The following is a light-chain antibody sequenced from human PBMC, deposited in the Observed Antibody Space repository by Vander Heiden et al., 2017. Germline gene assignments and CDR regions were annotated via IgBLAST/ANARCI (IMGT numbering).Light chain of an antibody. J-gene: IGKJ4*01. CDR2: WAS. CDR1: QSVLYSSNNKNY. Sequence: DILTTQSPDSLAVSLGERAAINCKSSQSVLYSSNNKNYLAWYQQKPGQPPKLLIYWASTRESGVPDRFSGSGSGTDFTLTISSLQAEDVAVYYCQQYDSTSLTFGGGTKVEIK. V-gene: IGKV4-1*01. CDR3: QQYDSTSLT.